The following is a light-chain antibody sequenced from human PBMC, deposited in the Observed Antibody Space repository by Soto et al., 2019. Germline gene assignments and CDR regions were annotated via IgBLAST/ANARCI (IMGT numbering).Light chain of an antibody. J-gene: IGLJ1*01. Sequence: QSALTQPRSVSGSPGQSVAISCTGTSRDIEAYDYVSWCQQHPGKAPKLIISEVNKRPSGVSYRFSGSKSGNTASLTISGLQGEDEADYYCCSFAGSYYVFGTGTKVTVL. CDR2: EVN. CDR3: CSFAGSYYV. CDR1: SRDIEAYDY. V-gene: IGLV2-11*01.